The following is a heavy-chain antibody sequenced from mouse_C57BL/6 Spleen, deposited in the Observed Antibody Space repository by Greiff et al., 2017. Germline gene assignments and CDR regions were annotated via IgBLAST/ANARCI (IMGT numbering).Heavy chain of an antibody. V-gene: IGHV1-72*01. CDR3: ARVIYYDSMDY. CDR1: GYTFTTYP. Sequence: QVQLQQSGAELVKPGASVKLSCKASGYTFTTYPMHWVKQRPGRGLEWIGRFDPNSGGTKYNEKFKGKATLTVDKSSSTAYMQLSGLTSEDAAVYYCARVIYYDSMDYWGQGTSVTVSS. CDR2: FDPNSGGT. D-gene: IGHD2-4*01. J-gene: IGHJ4*01.